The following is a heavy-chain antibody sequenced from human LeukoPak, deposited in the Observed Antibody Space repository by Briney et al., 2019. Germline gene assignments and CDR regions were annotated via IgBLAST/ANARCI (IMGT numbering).Heavy chain of an antibody. CDR1: GFTFTTYS. CDR3: ARDATGYSPFDY. CDR2: IWYDGSNK. Sequence: GGSLRLSCAASGFTFTTYSMNWVRQAPGKGLEWVAVIWYDGSNKYYADSVKDRFTISRDNSKNTLYLQMNSLRAEDTAVYYCARDATGYSPFDYWGQGTLVTVSS. V-gene: IGHV3-33*08. D-gene: IGHD1-14*01. J-gene: IGHJ4*02.